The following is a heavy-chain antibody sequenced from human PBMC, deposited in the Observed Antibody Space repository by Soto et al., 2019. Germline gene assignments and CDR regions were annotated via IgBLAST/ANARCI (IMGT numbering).Heavy chain of an antibody. V-gene: IGHV5-10-1*01. CDR3: ERNNTYHSSGNFSLHH. CDR2: IDPSDSYT. D-gene: IGHD3-22*01. Sequence: WESLKISCKGSGYDFSSFWINLVRQMPGKGLEDMGMIDPSDSYTTYSPSFQGHVTIPVAKSIGTAYLQWSRLRASDTAIYYCERNNTYHSSGNFSLHHWGQGTLVTVSS. J-gene: IGHJ5*02. CDR1: GYDFSSFW.